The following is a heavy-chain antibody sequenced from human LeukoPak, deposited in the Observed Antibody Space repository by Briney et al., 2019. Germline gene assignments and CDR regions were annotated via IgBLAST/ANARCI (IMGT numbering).Heavy chain of an antibody. J-gene: IGHJ4*02. CDR3: ARDPGRSCSSTSCYQLHY. V-gene: IGHV1-69*13. Sequence: GASVKVSCKASGGTFSSYAISWVRQAPGQGLEWMGGIIPIFGTANYAQKFQGRVTITADESTSTAYMELRSLRSEDTAVYYCARDPGRSCSSTSCYQLHYWGQGTLVTVSS. CDR2: IIPIFGTA. D-gene: IGHD2-2*01. CDR1: GGTFSSYA.